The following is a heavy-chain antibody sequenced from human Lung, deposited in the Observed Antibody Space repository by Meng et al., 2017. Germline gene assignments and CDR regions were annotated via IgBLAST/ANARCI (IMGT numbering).Heavy chain of an antibody. J-gene: IGHJ4*02. V-gene: IGHV1-69*10. CDR2: IIPVLGIA. D-gene: IGHD2-2*01. Sequence: QVQLVQSGAEVKKPGSSVKVSCKASGGTFPTYTFNWVRQAPGHGLDWMGQIIPVLGIANYAQKFQGRVTITADKSTSTAYMELSSLTHDDTAIYFCATEYCGSTSCYVDFWGQGTLVTVYS. CDR3: ATEYCGSTSCYVDF. CDR1: GGTFPTYT.